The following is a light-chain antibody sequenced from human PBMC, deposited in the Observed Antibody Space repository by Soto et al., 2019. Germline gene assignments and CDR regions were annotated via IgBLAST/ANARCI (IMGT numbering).Light chain of an antibody. CDR2: GAS. CDR3: QQSPGT. V-gene: IGKV3-20*01. CDR1: QSVSSSY. J-gene: IGKJ1*01. Sequence: EIVLTQSPGNLSLSPGERATLSCRASQSVSSSYLAWYQQKPGQAPRLLIYGASTRATGIPDRFSGSGSGTDFTLTITRLEPEDFAVYYCQQSPGTFGQGTKVDIK.